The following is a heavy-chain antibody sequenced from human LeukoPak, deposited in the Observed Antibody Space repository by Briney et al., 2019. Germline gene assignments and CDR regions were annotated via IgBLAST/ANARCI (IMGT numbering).Heavy chain of an antibody. CDR1: GFTFSSYG. CDR2: IRYDGSNK. V-gene: IGHV3-30*02. D-gene: IGHD2-8*01. Sequence: GGSLRLSCAASGFTFSSYGMHWVRQAPGKGLEWVAFIRYDGSNKYYADSVKGRFTISRDNSKNTLYLQMNSLRGEDTAVYYCGREDRIVLGNDALDIWGQGTMVTVSS. CDR3: GREDRIVLGNDALDI. J-gene: IGHJ3*02.